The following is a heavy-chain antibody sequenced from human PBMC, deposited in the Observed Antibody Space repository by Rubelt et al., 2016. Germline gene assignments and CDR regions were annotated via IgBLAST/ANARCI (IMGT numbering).Heavy chain of an antibody. J-gene: IGHJ4*02. D-gene: IGHD6-19*01. CDR2: IYYSWST. V-gene: IGHV4-59*01. Sequence: QVQLQESGPGLVKPSETLSLTCTVSGGSINSYYWSWIRQPPGKGLEWIGHIYYSWSTNYNPSRKSRVTISVDTSKNQFSLRLSSGTAADTAVYYCARSGKQWDALDYWGQGTLVTVSS. CDR3: ARSGKQWDALDY. CDR1: GGSINSYY.